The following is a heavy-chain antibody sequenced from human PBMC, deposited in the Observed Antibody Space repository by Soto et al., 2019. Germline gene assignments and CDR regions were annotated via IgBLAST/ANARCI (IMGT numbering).Heavy chain of an antibody. Sequence: KPSETLSLTCTVSGGSISSGGYYWSWIRQHPGKGLEWIGYIYYSGSTYYNPSLKSRVTISVDTSKNQFSLKLSSVTAADTAVYYCARDWSNYYDSSGYYGDAFDIWGQGTMVTVSS. CDR3: ARDWSNYYDSSGYYGDAFDI. CDR2: IYYSGST. CDR1: GGSISSGGYY. V-gene: IGHV4-31*03. D-gene: IGHD3-22*01. J-gene: IGHJ3*02.